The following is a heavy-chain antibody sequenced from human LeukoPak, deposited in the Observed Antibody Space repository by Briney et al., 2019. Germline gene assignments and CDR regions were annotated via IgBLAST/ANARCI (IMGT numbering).Heavy chain of an antibody. D-gene: IGHD2-15*01. J-gene: IGHJ5*02. Sequence: ASVKVSCKASGYTFTSYDINWVRQATGQGLEWMGWMNPNSGNTGYAQKFQGRVTMTRNTSISTAYMELSSLRSEDTAVYYCARGVGLRGYCSGGSCYSDWFDPWGQGTLVTVSS. CDR2: MNPNSGNT. CDR3: ARGVGLRGYCSGGSCYSDWFDP. V-gene: IGHV1-8*01. CDR1: GYTFTSYD.